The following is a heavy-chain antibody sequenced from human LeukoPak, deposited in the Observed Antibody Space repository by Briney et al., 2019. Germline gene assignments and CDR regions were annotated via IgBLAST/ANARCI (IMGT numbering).Heavy chain of an antibody. D-gene: IGHD4-11*01. CDR2: ISYDGSNK. J-gene: IGHJ6*03. CDR3: ARASLTVTPYYYYYMDV. V-gene: IGHV3-30*01. CDR1: GFTFSSYA. Sequence: GGSLRLSCAASGFTFSSYAMHWVRQASGKGLEWVAVISYDGSNKYYADSVKGRFTISRDNSKNTLYLQMNSLRAEDTAVYYCARASLTVTPYYYYYMDVWGKGTTVTVSS.